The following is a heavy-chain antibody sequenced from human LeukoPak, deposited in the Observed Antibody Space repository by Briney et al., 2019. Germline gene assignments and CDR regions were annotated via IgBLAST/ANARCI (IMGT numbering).Heavy chain of an antibody. V-gene: IGHV1-8*01. CDR2: MNPNSGNT. CDR1: GYTFTSYD. J-gene: IGHJ5*02. D-gene: IGHD4-17*01. CDR3: ARGEHDYGDYVAANWFDP. Sequence: ASVKVSCKASGYTFTSYDIHWVRQATGQGLEWMGWMNPNSGNTGYAQKFQGRVTMTRNTSISTAYMELSSLRSEDTAVYYCARGEHDYGDYVAANWFDPWGQGTLVTVSS.